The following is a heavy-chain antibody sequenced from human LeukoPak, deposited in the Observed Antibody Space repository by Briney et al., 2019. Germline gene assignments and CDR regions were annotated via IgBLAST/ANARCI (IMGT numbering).Heavy chain of an antibody. J-gene: IGHJ4*02. D-gene: IGHD6-13*01. CDR3: AKGGTSSWHSFDY. CDR1: GFTFTTYA. V-gene: IGHV3-23*01. CDR2: ISASGST. Sequence: GGSLRLSCVASGFTFTTYAMSWVRQAPGKGLEWVSTISASGSTYYAVSVKGRLTISRDNSKNSLFLQMNSLRAEDTAVYYCAKGGTSSWHSFDYWGQGTLVTVSS.